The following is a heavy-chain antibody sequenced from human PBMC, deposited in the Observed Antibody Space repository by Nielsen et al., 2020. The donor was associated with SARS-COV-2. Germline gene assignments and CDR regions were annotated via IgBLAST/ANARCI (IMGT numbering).Heavy chain of an antibody. V-gene: IGHV3-33*01. D-gene: IGHD4-23*01. CDR1: GFTFSSYG. J-gene: IGHJ6*02. CDR2: IWYDGSNK. Sequence: GGSLRLSCAASGFTFSSYGMHWVRQAPGKGLEWVAVIWYDGSNKYYADSVKGRFTISRDNSKNTLYLQMNSLRAEDTAVYYCARGWRATVGTRPYYYGMDVWGQGTTVTVSS. CDR3: ARGWRATVGTRPYYYGMDV.